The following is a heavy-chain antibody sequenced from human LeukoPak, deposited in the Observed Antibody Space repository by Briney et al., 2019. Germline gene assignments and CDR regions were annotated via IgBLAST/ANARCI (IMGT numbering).Heavy chain of an antibody. Sequence: SETLSLTCTVSGGSINNYYWSWIRQPPGKGLEWIAFIYYSGSTNYNPSLKSRVTISVDTSKNQFSLKLSSVTAADTAVYYCARHAYYDILTGEGRAFDIWGQGTMVTVSS. V-gene: IGHV4-59*08. CDR2: IYYSGST. D-gene: IGHD3-9*01. CDR1: GGSINNYY. J-gene: IGHJ3*02. CDR3: ARHAYYDILTGEGRAFDI.